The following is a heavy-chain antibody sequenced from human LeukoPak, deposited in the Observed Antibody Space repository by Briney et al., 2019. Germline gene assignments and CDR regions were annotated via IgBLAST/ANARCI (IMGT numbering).Heavy chain of an antibody. CDR3: ARAPTVLVGYCSSSSCQADY. Sequence: GGSLRLSCAASGFTFSSYWMHWVRQAPGKGLVWVSRINSDGSSTIYADSVKGRFTISRDNAENSLYLQMNSLRVEDTAVYYCARAPTVLVGYCSSSSCQADYWGQGTLVTVSS. CDR2: INSDGSST. CDR1: GFTFSSYW. D-gene: IGHD2-2*01. J-gene: IGHJ4*02. V-gene: IGHV3-74*01.